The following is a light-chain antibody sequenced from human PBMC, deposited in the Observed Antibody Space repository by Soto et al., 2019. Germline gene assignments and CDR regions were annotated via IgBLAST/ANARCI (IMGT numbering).Light chain of an antibody. J-gene: IGKJ1*01. CDR3: QQYGSSPWT. CDR1: ESIGSNY. CDR2: GAS. Sequence: EIVLTQSPGTLSLSPGERATLSCRASESIGSNYLAWYQQKPGQAPRLLIHGASSRATGIPDRFSGSGSGTDFTLPITRLQPEDFAVYYCQQYGSSPWTSGQGNKVEIK. V-gene: IGKV3-20*01.